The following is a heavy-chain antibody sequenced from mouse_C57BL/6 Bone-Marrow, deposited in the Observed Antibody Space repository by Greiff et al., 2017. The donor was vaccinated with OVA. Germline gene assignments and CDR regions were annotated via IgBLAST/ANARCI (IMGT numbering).Heavy chain of an antibody. CDR2: IDPSDSYT. J-gene: IGHJ3*01. Sequence: VKLQQPGAELVKPGASVKLSCKASGYTFTSYWMQWVKQRPGQGLEWIGEIDPSDSYTNYNQKFKGKATLTVDTSSSTAYMQLNSLTSEDSAVYYCASAVCAYWGQGTLVTVSA. CDR1: GYTFTSYW. CDR3: ASAVCAY. V-gene: IGHV1-50*01.